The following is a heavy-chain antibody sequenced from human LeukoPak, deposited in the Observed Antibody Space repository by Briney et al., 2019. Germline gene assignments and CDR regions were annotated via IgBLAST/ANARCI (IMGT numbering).Heavy chain of an antibody. CDR1: GFTFSSYG. J-gene: IGHJ4*02. Sequence: PGGSLRLSCAASGFTFSSYGMHWVRQAPGKGLEWVAFIRYDGSNKYYADSVKGRFTISRDNSKNTLYLQMNSLRAEDTAVYYCAKDRWELQEYYFDYWGQGTLVTVSS. D-gene: IGHD2-15*01. V-gene: IGHV3-30*02. CDR3: AKDRWELQEYYFDY. CDR2: IRYDGSNK.